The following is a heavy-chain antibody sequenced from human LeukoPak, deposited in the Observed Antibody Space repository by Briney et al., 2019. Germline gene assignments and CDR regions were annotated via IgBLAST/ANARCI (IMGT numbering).Heavy chain of an antibody. D-gene: IGHD5-12*01. V-gene: IGHV3-23*01. CDR2: ISGSGGST. J-gene: IGHJ6*02. Sequence: GGSLRLSCAASGFTFSSYAMSWVRQAPGKGLEWVSAISGSGGSTYYADSVKGRFTISRDNSKNTLYLHMNSLRAEDTAVYYCAKEEGEWLWSRYYYYYGMDVWGQGATVTVSS. CDR3: AKEEGEWLWSRYYYYYGMDV. CDR1: GFTFSSYA.